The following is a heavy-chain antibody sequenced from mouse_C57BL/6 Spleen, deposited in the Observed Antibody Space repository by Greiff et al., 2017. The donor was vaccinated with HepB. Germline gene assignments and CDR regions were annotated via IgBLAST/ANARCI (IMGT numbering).Heavy chain of an antibody. CDR3: ARKKDYEYDGAWFDY. D-gene: IGHD2-4*01. CDR1: GYTFTSYW. V-gene: IGHV1-69*01. Sequence: VQLQQPGAELVMPGASVKLSCKASGYTFTSYWMHWVKQRPGQGLEWIGEIDPSDSDTNYNQKFKGKSTLTVDKSSSTAYMQLSSLTSEDSAVYDCARKKDYEYDGAWFDYWGQGTTLTVSS. J-gene: IGHJ2*01. CDR2: IDPSDSDT.